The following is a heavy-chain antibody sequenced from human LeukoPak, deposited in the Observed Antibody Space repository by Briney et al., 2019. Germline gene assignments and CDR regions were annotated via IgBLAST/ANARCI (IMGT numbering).Heavy chain of an antibody. V-gene: IGHV1-18*01. D-gene: IGHD2-8*01. Sequence: ASVKVSCKASGYTFTSYGISWVRQAPGQGLEWMGWISAYNGNTNYAQKLQGRVTMTTDTSTSTAYMELRSLRSDDTAVYYCARDRSGTSKGTNGYDYWGQGTLVTVSS. J-gene: IGHJ4*02. CDR1: GYTFTSYG. CDR2: ISAYNGNT. CDR3: ARDRSGTSKGTNGYDY.